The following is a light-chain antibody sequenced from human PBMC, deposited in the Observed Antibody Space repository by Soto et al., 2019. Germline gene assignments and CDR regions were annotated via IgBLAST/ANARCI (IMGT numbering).Light chain of an antibody. J-gene: IGKJ4*01. V-gene: IGKV3-11*01. CDR1: QSVSSY. CDR2: DAS. Sequence: EIVLTQSPATLSLSPGERATLSCRASQSVSSYLAWYQQKPGQAPRLLIYDASNRANGIPARFSGSGSGTDLTLTISSLEPEDFAVYYCQQRSNWPPFTFGGGTKVDIK. CDR3: QQRSNWPPFT.